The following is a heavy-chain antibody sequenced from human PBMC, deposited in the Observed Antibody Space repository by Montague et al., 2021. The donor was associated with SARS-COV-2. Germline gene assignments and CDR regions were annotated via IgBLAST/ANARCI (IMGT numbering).Heavy chain of an antibody. CDR1: GFIFSSYE. CDR2: ISSSGGGSTK. V-gene: IGHV3-48*03. D-gene: IGHD2-21*01. Sequence: SLRLSCAASGFIFSSYEMNWVRQAPGKGLEWISYISSSGGGSTKHYTDSVKGRITISRDDAKSSLYLQMNSLRVEDTAIYYCARDRDWDDWCGMDVWGQGTTVTVSS. J-gene: IGHJ6*02. CDR3: ARDRDWDDWCGMDV.